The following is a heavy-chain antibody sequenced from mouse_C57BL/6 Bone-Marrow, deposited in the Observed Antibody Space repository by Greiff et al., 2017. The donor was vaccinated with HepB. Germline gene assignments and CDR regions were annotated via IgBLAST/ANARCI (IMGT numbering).Heavy chain of an antibody. CDR1: GFSLSTFGMG. CDR2: IWWDDDK. D-gene: IGHD4-1*01. Sequence: QVQLKESGPGILQPSQTLSLTCSFSGFSLSTFGMGVGWIRQPSGKGLEWLAHIWWDDDKYYNPALKSRLTISKDTSKNQVFLKIANVDTADTATYYCARIAPANWDGWFAYWGQGTLVTVSA. V-gene: IGHV8-8*01. J-gene: IGHJ3*01. CDR3: ARIAPANWDGWFAY.